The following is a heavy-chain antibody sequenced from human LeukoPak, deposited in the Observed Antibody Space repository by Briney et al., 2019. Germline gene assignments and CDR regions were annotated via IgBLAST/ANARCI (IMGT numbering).Heavy chain of an antibody. CDR3: AYSAAPTFYDTGGSDTFDV. V-gene: IGHV4-39*01. J-gene: IGHJ3*01. CDR1: GGSVSSSSLY. CDR2: IYYSGRT. Sequence: SETLSLTCTASGGSVSSSSLYWGWLRQAPGKGLEWIATIYYSGRTYYNPSLKSRVTISLDTSRNQFSLKLTSVTAADTAVYYCAYSAAPTFYDTGGSDTFDVWGLGTMVTVSS. D-gene: IGHD2-8*02.